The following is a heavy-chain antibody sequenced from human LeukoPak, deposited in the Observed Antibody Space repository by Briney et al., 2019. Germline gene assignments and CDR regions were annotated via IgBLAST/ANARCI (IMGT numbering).Heavy chain of an antibody. CDR2: IYYSGST. CDR1: GGSICSYY. CDR3: ARQSHPSSSSWLLDH. D-gene: IGHD6-13*01. Sequence: SETLSLTCTVSGGSICSYYWSWIRQPPGKGLEWIGYIYYSGSTKYNPSLKSRATISVDTSKNQFSLKLSSVTAADTAVYYCARQSHPSSSSWLLDHWGQGSLVTVSS. J-gene: IGHJ4*02. V-gene: IGHV4-59*08.